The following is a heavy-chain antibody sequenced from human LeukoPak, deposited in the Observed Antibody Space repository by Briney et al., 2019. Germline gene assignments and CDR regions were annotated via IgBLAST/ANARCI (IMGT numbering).Heavy chain of an antibody. D-gene: IGHD3-10*01. CDR2: VYYSGNT. Sequence: SETLSLTCTVSGGSISTYYWSWIRQPPGKGLEWIGFVYYSGNTNYDPSLKSRVTISVDTPKNQFSLRLSSVTAADTAVYYCARQSLGPSRSGTSNIWFDPWGQGTLVTVSS. J-gene: IGHJ5*02. CDR1: GGSISTYY. CDR3: ARQSLGPSRSGTSNIWFDP. V-gene: IGHV4-59*08.